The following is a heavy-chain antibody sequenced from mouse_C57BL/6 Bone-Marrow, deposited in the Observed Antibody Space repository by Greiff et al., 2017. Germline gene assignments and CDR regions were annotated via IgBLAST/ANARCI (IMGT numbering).Heavy chain of an antibody. CDR2: ILPGSGST. CDR1: GYTFTGYW. Sequence: QVQLQQSGAELMKPGASVKLSCKATGYTFTGYWIEWVKPRPGHGLEWIGEILPGSGSTNYNEKFKGKATFTADTSSTTAYMQLSSLTTEDSAISYCARGDLDYGSIPSSFYYWGPGTTLTVSS. V-gene: IGHV1-9*01. J-gene: IGHJ2*01. D-gene: IGHD1-1*01. CDR3: ARGDLDYGSIPSSFYY.